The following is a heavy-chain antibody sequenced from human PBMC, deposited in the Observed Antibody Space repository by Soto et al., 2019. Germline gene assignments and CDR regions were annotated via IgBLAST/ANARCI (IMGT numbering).Heavy chain of an antibody. CDR2: IYPGDSDT. V-gene: IGHV5-51*01. CDR1: GYSFTRYW. J-gene: IGHJ6*02. Sequence: GASLKISCKGSGYSFTRYWIGWVRQMPGKGLEWMGIIYPGDSDTRYSPSFQGQVTISADKSISTAYLQWSSLKASDTAMYYCARHNIGSGWYGGASTGPLKVYYYGMDVWGQGTTVTVSS. D-gene: IGHD6-19*01. CDR3: ARHNIGSGWYGGASTGPLKVYYYGMDV.